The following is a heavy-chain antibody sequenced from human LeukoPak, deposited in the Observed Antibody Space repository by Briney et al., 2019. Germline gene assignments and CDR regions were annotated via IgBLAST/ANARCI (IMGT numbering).Heavy chain of an antibody. J-gene: IGHJ4*02. CDR3: ARDREYYYDSSGYSIYY. CDR1: GYTFTSYG. V-gene: IGHV1-18*01. Sequence: ASVKVSCKASGYTFTSYGISWVRQAPGQGLEWMGWISAYNGNTNYAQKPQGRVTMTTDTSTSTAYMELRSLRSDDTAAYYRARDREYYYDSSGYSIYYWGQGTLVTVSS. D-gene: IGHD3-22*01. CDR2: ISAYNGNT.